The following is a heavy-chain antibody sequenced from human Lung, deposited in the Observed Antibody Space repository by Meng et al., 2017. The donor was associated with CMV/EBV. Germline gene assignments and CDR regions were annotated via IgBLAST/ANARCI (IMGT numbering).Heavy chain of an antibody. CDR2: ISTNTGTP. CDR1: GYTYSTYT. CDR3: ARGGNFDP. J-gene: IGHJ5*02. V-gene: IGHV7-4-1*02. D-gene: IGHD2/OR15-2a*01. Sequence: QVQRVEAEYELEKPEASVKVSCKASGYTYSTYTRNWVRQAHGRGLELKGCISTNTGTPTYTQGFTGRFVFSLDTSVSTAYLQISSLKAEDTAVYYCARGGNFDPWGQGTLVTVSS.